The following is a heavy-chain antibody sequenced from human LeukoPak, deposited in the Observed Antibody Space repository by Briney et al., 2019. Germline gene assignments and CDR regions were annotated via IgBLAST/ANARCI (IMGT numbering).Heavy chain of an antibody. V-gene: IGHV3-33*01. D-gene: IGHD3-22*01. CDR3: AAQYYYDSSGYRFDY. J-gene: IGHJ4*02. CDR1: GFTFSSYG. CDR2: IWYDGSNK. Sequence: GGSLRLSCAASGFTFSSYGMHWVRQAPGKGLEWVAVIWYDGSNKYYADSVKGRFTISRDNSKNTLYLQMNSLRAEDTAVYYCAAQYYYDSSGYRFDYWGQGTLVTVSS.